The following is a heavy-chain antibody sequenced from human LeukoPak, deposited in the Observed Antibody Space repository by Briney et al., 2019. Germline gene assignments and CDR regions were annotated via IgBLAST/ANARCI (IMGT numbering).Heavy chain of an antibody. CDR3: LARSLVEVSGNYYMDV. D-gene: IGHD1-26*01. CDR2: IYSGGST. Sequence: GGSLRLSCAASGFTVNSNYMSWVRQAPGKGLEWVSVIYSGGSTYYADSVKGRFTISRDNSKNTLYLQMNNLRVEDTAVYYCLARSLVEVSGNYYMDVWGKGTTVSVSS. V-gene: IGHV3-66*01. CDR1: GFTVNSNY. J-gene: IGHJ6*03.